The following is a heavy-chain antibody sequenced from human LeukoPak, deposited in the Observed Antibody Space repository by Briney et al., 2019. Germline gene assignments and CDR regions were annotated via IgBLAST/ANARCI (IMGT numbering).Heavy chain of an antibody. J-gene: IGHJ4*02. CDR3: ALASMDQGLTFDY. V-gene: IGHV3-23*01. CDR2: ISGSGGST. Sequence: PGGSLRLSCAASGFTFSSYAMSWVRQAPGKGLEWVSAISGSGGSTYYADSVKGRFTISRDNSKNTLYLQMNSLRAEDTAVYYCALASMDQGLTFDYWGQGTLVTVSS. D-gene: IGHD3-10*01. CDR1: GFTFSSYA.